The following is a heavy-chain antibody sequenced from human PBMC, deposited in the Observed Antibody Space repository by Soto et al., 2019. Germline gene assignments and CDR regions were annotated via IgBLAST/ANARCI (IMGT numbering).Heavy chain of an antibody. V-gene: IGHV1-2*02. CDR2: INTDSGGT. CDR1: GYTFTGYH. CDR3: ARWVGASNWFDP. D-gene: IGHD1-26*01. J-gene: IGHJ5*02. Sequence: ASVRVSCKXSGYTFTGYHIHWVRQAPGQGLEWMGWINTDSGGTLYALKFQGRVTMTRDTSISTAYMEVGRLTSDDTAVYYCARWVGASNWFDPWGQGTLVTVSS.